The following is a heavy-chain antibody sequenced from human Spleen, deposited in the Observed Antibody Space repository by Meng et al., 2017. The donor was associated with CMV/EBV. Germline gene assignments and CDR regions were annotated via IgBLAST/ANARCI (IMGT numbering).Heavy chain of an antibody. V-gene: IGHV3-23*01. Sequence: GESLKISCAASGFTFSSYAMSWVGQAPGKGLEWVSAISGSGGSTYYADSVKGRFTISRDNSKNTLYLQMNSLRAEDTAVYYCASEVVPEGYWGQGTLVTVSS. CDR3: ASEVVPEGY. D-gene: IGHD3-22*01. CDR1: GFTFSSYA. J-gene: IGHJ4*02. CDR2: ISGSGGST.